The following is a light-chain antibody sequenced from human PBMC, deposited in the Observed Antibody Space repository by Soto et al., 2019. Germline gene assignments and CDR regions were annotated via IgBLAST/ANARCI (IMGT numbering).Light chain of an antibody. J-gene: IGKJ1*01. CDR3: QKYVGSVT. CDR2: GAS. CDR1: QSVDSIF. Sequence: EIVLTQSPGSLSLSPGERATLSCRASQSVDSIFFAWYQQKPGQTPRLIIYGASNRATGIPDRFSGSGSGPHFPLTISTPDPEDFAMYYCQKYVGSVTFGQGTKVEIK. V-gene: IGKV3-20*01.